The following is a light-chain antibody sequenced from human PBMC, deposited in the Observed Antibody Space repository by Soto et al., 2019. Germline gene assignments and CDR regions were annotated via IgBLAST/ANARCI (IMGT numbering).Light chain of an antibody. V-gene: IGKV1D-16*01. J-gene: IGKJ5*01. Sequence: DIRLNQSPSSLSASVGDRVPITCRASQGVGTFLAWYQHKPGKAPKSLINTASTLQSGVPSRFSGSGSGTDFTLTISTLQPEDFATYYCQQYSTYPRPFGQGTRVDLK. CDR2: TAS. CDR1: QGVGTF. CDR3: QQYSTYPRP.